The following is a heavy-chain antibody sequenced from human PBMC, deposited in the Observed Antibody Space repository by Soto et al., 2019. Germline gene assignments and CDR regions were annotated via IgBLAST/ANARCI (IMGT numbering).Heavy chain of an antibody. J-gene: IGHJ4*02. CDR3: ATRHLTDGSGRQDHFDF. CDR1: GYSFTNYY. D-gene: IGHD3-10*01. CDR2: INPNTGDT. V-gene: IGHV1-2*04. Sequence: GASVKVSCKASGYSFTNYYMQWVRQAPGQGLEWMGWINPNTGDTNYTQKFQGWVTTTRDTSISTAYMELNRLRSDDTAVYYCATRHLTDGSGRQDHFDFWGQGTLVTVSS.